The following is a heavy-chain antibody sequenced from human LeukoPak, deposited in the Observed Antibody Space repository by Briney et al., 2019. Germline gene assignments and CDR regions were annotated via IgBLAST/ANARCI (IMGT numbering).Heavy chain of an antibody. V-gene: IGHV5-51*01. J-gene: IGHJ6*03. CDR3: ARHGHCTNGVCYSNYYYYMDV. CDR1: GYRFTSYW. Sequence: GESLKISCKGSGYRFTSYWIGGVRQMPGKGLEWMGIIYPDDSDTRYSPSFEGQVIISVDKSISTAYLQWSSLKASDTATYYCARHGHCTNGVCYSNYYYYMDVWGKGTTVTVSS. CDR2: IYPDDSDT. D-gene: IGHD2-8*01.